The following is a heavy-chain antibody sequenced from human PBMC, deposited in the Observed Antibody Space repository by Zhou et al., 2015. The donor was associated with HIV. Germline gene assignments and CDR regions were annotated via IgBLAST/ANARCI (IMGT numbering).Heavy chain of an antibody. V-gene: IGHV3-74*01. CDR3: VRDSSVALRRAVFDF. CDR1: GFALSSHW. Sequence: EVQLVESGGGLVQPGGSLRLSCVASGFALSSHWMHWVRQAPGKGLEWVSRINKDSTNINYADSVKGRFTISRDNAKNTLYLEMNSLKGEDTAVYYCVRDSSVALRRAVFDFWGQGTPVTVSS. CDR2: INKDSTNI. D-gene: IGHD6-6*01. J-gene: IGHJ4*02.